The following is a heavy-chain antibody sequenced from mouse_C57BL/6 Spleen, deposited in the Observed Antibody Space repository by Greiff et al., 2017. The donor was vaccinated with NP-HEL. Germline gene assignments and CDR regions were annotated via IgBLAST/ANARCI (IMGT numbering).Heavy chain of an antibody. Sequence: EVKLVESGPGLVKPSQSLSLTCSVTGYSITSGYYWNWIRQFPGNKLEWMGYISYDGSNNYNPSLKNRISITRDTSKNQFFLKLNSVTTEDTATYYCAREDYDLNAMDYWGQGTSVTVSS. CDR1: GYSITSGYY. V-gene: IGHV3-6*01. CDR2: ISYDGSN. CDR3: AREDYDLNAMDY. J-gene: IGHJ4*01. D-gene: IGHD2-4*01.